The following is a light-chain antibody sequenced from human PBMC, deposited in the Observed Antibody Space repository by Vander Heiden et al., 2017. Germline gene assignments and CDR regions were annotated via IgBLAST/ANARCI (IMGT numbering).Light chain of an antibody. V-gene: IGKV1-39*01. J-gene: IGKJ4*01. CDR1: QIISSY. Sequence: DLQMAHSPSSLSALEGERVTITCRASQIISSYLNWYQQKPGKAPKLLIYAAASWQSGAPSRFGGSGDGTDFTLTISSRQHEEFTTYYCQQNDSNPWLTSGGGTKVEIK. CDR2: AAA. CDR3: QQNDSNPWLT.